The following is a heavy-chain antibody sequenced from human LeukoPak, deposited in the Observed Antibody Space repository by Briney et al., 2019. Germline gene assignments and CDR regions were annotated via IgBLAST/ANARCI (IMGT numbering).Heavy chain of an antibody. V-gene: IGHV3-74*01. J-gene: IGHJ3*02. CDR1: GFTFSSYW. CDR3: ARSGSYHDAFDI. CDR2: INSDGSST. D-gene: IGHD1-26*01. Sequence: GGSLRLSCAASGFTFSSYWMHWVRQAPGKGLVWVSRINSDGSSTSYADSVQGRFTISRDNAKNTLYLQTNSLRAEDTAVYYCARSGSYHDAFDIWGQGTMVTVSS.